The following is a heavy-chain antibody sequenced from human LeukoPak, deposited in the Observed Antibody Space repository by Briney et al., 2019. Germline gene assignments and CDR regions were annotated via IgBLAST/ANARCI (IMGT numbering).Heavy chain of an antibody. J-gene: IGHJ4*02. CDR3: ADLGSRD. V-gene: IGHV3-7*01. D-gene: IGHD3-16*01. CDR2: IKDDGSDK. CDR1: GFTFSSAW. Sequence: PGGSLRLSCAASGFTFSSAWMTWVREAPGQGWEWGATIKDDGSDKHYVDSVKGRFTISRDNAKNSLWLQMNSLRVKDTAMYYCADLGSRDWGQGTLVTVSS.